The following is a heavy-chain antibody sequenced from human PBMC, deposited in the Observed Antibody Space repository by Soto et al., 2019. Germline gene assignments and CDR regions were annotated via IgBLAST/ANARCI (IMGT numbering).Heavy chain of an antibody. J-gene: IGHJ4*02. Sequence: QVQLVQSGAEVKKPGASVKVSCKASGYTFTNDDINWVRQATGQGLEWMGWMNPNSGDTGYAQKFQGRITMTRDTSISTAYMELSSLTSEDTAVYYCARGPDSSGCPVWGQGTLVTVSS. D-gene: IGHD6-19*01. CDR1: GYTFTNDD. CDR3: ARGPDSSGCPV. CDR2: MNPNSGDT. V-gene: IGHV1-8*01.